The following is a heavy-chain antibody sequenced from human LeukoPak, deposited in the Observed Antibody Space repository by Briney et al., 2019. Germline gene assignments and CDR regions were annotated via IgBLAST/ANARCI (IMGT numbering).Heavy chain of an antibody. CDR2: VWHDGSDN. CDR3: ARDRTYCSSTSCTRLGMDV. J-gene: IGHJ6*02. V-gene: IGHV3-33*01. Sequence: GRSLRLSCEVSGFTFTRYGMHWVRQAPGKGLEWVAVVWHDGSDNGYADSVKGRFTTSRDDTKNMLYLQMNSLRAEDTALYYCARDRTYCSSTSCTRLGMDVWGQGTTVTVS. D-gene: IGHD2-2*01. CDR1: GFTFTRYG.